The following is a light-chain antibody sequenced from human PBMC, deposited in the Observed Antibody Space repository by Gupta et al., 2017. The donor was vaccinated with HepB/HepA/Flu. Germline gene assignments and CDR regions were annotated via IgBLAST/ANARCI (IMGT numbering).Light chain of an antibody. J-gene: IGKJ2*01. Sequence: DIQMTQSPSSLSASVGDRVTITCRASQSISSYLNWYQQKPGKAPKLLIYAASSLQSGVPSRFSGSGSGTDFTLTISSLQPEDFATYYCQQSYGTPRTTFGQGTKLEIK. CDR1: QSISSY. CDR2: AAS. V-gene: IGKV1-39*01. CDR3: QQSYGTPRTT.